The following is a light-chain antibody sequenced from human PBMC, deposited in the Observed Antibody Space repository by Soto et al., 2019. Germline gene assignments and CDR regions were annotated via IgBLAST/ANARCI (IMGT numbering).Light chain of an antibody. CDR1: STDVGGYNY. CDR3: SSYAGSSNV. J-gene: IGLJ1*01. Sequence: QSALTQPPSASGSPGQSVAISCTGTSTDVGGYNYVSWYQQHPGKAPILMIYEVNKRLSGVPDRFSGSKSVNTASLTVSGLQAEDEADYYCSSYAGSSNVFGTGTKLTVL. CDR2: EVN. V-gene: IGLV2-8*01.